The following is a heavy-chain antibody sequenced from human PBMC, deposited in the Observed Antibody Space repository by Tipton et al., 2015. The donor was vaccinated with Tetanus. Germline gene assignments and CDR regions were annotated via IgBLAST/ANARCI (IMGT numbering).Heavy chain of an antibody. Sequence: TLSLTCTVSGGPINSTPYFWGWIRQPPGKGLEWIGLIYYGGGTYYSPALKSRFPISVDTSKNQFSLKLSSVTAADTAIYYCARHRGAWSPPDDYWGQGTLVTVSP. CDR3: ARHRGAWSPPDDY. V-gene: IGHV4-39*01. CDR2: IYYGGGT. J-gene: IGHJ4*02. D-gene: IGHD3-10*01. CDR1: GGPINSTPYF.